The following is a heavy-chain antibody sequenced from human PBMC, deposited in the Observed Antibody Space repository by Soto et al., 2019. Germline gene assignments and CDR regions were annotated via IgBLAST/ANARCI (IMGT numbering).Heavy chain of an antibody. J-gene: IGHJ3*02. CDR1: GFTFNTYS. V-gene: IGHV3-21*01. D-gene: IGHD4-17*01. Sequence: EVQLVESGGGLVRPGGSLRLSCAASGFTFNTYSMNWVRQAPGTGLEWVSSISSGSLYIYYADSVKGRFTISRDNAKNVLYLQMNGLRVEDTAVYYCGRDVTVATHYAFDIWGLGTMVTVSS. CDR3: GRDVTVATHYAFDI. CDR2: ISSGSLYI.